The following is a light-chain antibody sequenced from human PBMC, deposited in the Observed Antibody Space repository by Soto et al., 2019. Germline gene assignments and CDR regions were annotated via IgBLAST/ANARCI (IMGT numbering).Light chain of an antibody. CDR3: QQYNSFWT. J-gene: IGKJ1*01. V-gene: IGKV1-5*03. CDR1: QSISSW. CDR2: KAY. Sequence: DIPMTQSPSTLSASVGDRVTITCRASQSISSWLAWYQQKPGKAPKLLIYKAYSLESGVPSRFSGSGSGTEFTLTISSLQPDDFATYYCQQYNSFWTFVQGTKVEIK.